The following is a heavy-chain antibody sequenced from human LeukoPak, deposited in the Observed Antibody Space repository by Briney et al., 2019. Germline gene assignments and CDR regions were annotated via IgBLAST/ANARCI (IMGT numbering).Heavy chain of an antibody. Sequence: SVKVSCKASGGTFSSYAISWVRQAPGQGLEWMGRIIPILGIANYAQKFQGRVTMTEDTSTDTAYMELSSLRSEDTAVYYCATVAAAPSWGQGTMVSVSS. V-gene: IGHV1-69*04. CDR1: GGTFSSYA. CDR2: IIPILGIA. J-gene: IGHJ3*01. D-gene: IGHD6-13*01. CDR3: ATVAAAPS.